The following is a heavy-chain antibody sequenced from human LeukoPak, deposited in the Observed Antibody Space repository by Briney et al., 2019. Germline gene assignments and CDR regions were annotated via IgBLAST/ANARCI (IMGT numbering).Heavy chain of an antibody. V-gene: IGHV4-59*08. Sequence: SETLSLTCTVSGGSISSYYWSWIRQPPGKGLEWIGYIYYSGSTNYNPSLKSRVTISVDTSKNQFSLKLSSVTAADTAVYYCARQTTIFGVVISGGNFDYWGQGTLVTVSS. CDR1: GGSISSYY. CDR3: ARQTTIFGVVISGGNFDY. J-gene: IGHJ4*02. CDR2: IYYSGST. D-gene: IGHD3-3*01.